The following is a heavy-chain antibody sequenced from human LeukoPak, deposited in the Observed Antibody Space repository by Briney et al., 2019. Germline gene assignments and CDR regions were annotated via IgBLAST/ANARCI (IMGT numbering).Heavy chain of an antibody. Sequence: QPGGSLRLSCAASGFTFSSYVMHWVRQAPGKGLEWVAFIRYDGSNKYYADSVKGRFTISRDNSKNTLYLQMNSLRAEDTAVYYCAKGEIAVAEGLFDYWGQGTLVTVSS. CDR3: AKGEIAVAEGLFDY. V-gene: IGHV3-30*02. CDR1: GFTFSSYV. J-gene: IGHJ4*02. D-gene: IGHD6-19*01. CDR2: IRYDGSNK.